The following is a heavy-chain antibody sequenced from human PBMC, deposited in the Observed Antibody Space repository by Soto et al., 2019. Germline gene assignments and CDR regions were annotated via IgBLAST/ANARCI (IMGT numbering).Heavy chain of an antibody. CDR1: GVTFSNYA. D-gene: IGHD3-16*01. Sequence: GGCLRLSCATSGVTFSNYAMSWVRQAPGKGLEWVSGISGSGGSSYYADSVKGRFTISRDNSKNTLNLQMDSLRAEDTAVYFCTADLPDWGAYAFDYWGQGILVTVSS. CDR3: TADLPDWGAYAFDY. J-gene: IGHJ4*02. CDR2: ISGSGGSS. V-gene: IGHV3-23*01.